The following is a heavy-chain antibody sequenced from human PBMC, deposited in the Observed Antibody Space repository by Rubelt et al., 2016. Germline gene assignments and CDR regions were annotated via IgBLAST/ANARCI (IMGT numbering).Heavy chain of an antibody. Sequence: GRGLEWVTVIYSGGSTYYADAVQGRFTISRDNSKNTLYLQMNSLKAEDTAVSYCARHRPEYWGQGTLVTVSS. D-gene: IGHD1-14*01. CDR3: ARHRPEY. V-gene: IGHV3-53*01. J-gene: IGHJ4*02. CDR2: IYSGGST.